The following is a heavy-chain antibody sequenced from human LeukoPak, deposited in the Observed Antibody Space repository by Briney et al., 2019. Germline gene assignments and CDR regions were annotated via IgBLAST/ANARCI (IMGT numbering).Heavy chain of an antibody. CDR2: IIPIFGTA. V-gene: IGHV1-69*05. CDR3: ARDGRTSRTFDY. J-gene: IGHJ4*02. D-gene: IGHD3/OR15-3a*01. CDR1: GGTFSSYA. Sequence: GASVKVSCKASGGTFSSYAISWVRQAPGQGLEWMGGIIPIFGTANYAQKFQGRVTITTDESTSTVYMELSSLRSEDTAVYYCARDGRTSRTFDYWGQGTLVTVSS.